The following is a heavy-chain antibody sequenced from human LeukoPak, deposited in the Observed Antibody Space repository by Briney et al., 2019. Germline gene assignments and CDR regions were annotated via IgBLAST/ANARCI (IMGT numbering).Heavy chain of an antibody. J-gene: IGHJ4*02. V-gene: IGHV1-3*01. CDR1: GYTFTSYA. CDR3: ARVLDDSGWNFDY. Sequence: GASVKVSCKASGYTFTSYAIHWVRQAPGQRLEWMGWINAGTGNRKYSQKFQDRVTITRETSATTAYMELSSLTSEDTAVYYCARVLDDSGWNFDYWGQGTLVTVSS. D-gene: IGHD6-19*01. CDR2: INAGTGNR.